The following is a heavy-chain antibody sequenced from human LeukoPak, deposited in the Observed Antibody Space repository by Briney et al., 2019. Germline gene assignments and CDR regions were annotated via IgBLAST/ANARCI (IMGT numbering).Heavy chain of an antibody. V-gene: IGHV4-34*01. J-gene: IGHJ3*02. CDR1: GGSFSGYY. CDR3: ATIQRDHAFDI. D-gene: IGHD6-25*01. CDR2: INHSGST. Sequence: SETLSLTCAVYGGSFSGYYWSWIRQPPGKGLEWIGEINHSGSTNYNPSLKSRVTISVDTSKNQFSLNLNSVTAADTAVYYCATIQRDHAFDIWGQGTMVTVSS.